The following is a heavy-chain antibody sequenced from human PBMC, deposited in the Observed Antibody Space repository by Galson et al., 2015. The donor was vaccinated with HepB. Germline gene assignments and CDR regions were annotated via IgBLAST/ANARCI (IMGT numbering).Heavy chain of an antibody. CDR1: GYTLTELS. J-gene: IGHJ6*02. CDR2: FDPEDGET. V-gene: IGHV1-24*01. Sequence: SVKVSCKVSGYTLTELSMHWVRQAPGKGLEWMGGFDPEDGETIYAQKFQGRVTMTEDTSTDTAYMELSSLRSEDTAVYYCATVFREGDYYGMDVWGQGTTVTVSS. D-gene: IGHD3-10*01. CDR3: ATVFREGDYYGMDV.